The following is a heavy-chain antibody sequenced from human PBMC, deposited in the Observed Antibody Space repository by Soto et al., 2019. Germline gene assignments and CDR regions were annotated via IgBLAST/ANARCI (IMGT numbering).Heavy chain of an antibody. Sequence: QGQLVQSGAEVKKPGASVKVSCTASGNTFTNFGVTWVRQAPGQGLEWMGWISAYTDEPNYAQKFQGRVTMTIDTSTSTAYLDLRSLTSDDTAVYYCARLIPGAEAWFDPWGQGTLVTASS. D-gene: IGHD2-2*01. V-gene: IGHV1-18*01. CDR2: ISAYTDEP. J-gene: IGHJ5*02. CDR1: GNTFTNFG. CDR3: ARLIPGAEAWFDP.